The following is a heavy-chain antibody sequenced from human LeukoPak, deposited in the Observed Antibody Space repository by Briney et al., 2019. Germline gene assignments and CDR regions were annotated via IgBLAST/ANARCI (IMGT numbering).Heavy chain of an antibody. D-gene: IGHD3-10*01. V-gene: IGHV1-69*13. CDR3: ARDYYGSGSYYKPFDY. J-gene: IGHJ4*02. CDR2: IIPIFGTA. CDR1: GGTSSSYA. Sequence: SVKVSCKASGGTSSSYAISWVRQAPGQGLEWMGGIIPIFGTANYAQKFQGRVTITADESTSTAYMELRSLRSEDTAVYYCARDYYGSGSYYKPFDYWGQGTLVTVSS.